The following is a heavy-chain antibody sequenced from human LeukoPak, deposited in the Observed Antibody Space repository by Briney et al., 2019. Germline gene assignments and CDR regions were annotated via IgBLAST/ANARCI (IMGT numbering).Heavy chain of an antibody. D-gene: IGHD6-13*01. J-gene: IGHJ4*02. CDR1: GGSISSGGYY. CDR2: IYYSGSI. Sequence: SETLSLTCTVSGGSISSGGYYWSWIRQHPGKGLEWIGYIYYSGSINYNPSLKSRVAISVDMSKSQISLKLSSVTAADTAVYYCARDASSWHYFDSWGQGTLVTVSS. CDR3: ARDASSWHYFDS. V-gene: IGHV4-61*08.